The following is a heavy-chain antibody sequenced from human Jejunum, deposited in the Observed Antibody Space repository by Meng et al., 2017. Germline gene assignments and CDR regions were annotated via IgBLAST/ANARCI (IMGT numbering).Heavy chain of an antibody. D-gene: IGHD3-3*01. V-gene: IGHV3-48*03. Sequence: GGSLRLSCAVSEFTFSDFPMNWVRQAPGKGLEWVSYISSGGRTIYYADSVKGRFTISRDNAKHSLFLQMNSLRADDTAVYYCARQFNYDYWSGSSSYYFDYWGQGTLVTVSS. CDR1: EFTFSDFP. J-gene: IGHJ4*02. CDR2: ISSGGRTI. CDR3: ARQFNYDYWSGSSSYYFDY.